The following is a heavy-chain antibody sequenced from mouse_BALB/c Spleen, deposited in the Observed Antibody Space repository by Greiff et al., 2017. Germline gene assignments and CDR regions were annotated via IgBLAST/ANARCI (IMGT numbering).Heavy chain of an antibody. CDR1: GFTFSSFG. V-gene: IGHV5-17*02. CDR3: ARGGNLDY. J-gene: IGHJ2*01. D-gene: IGHD2-1*01. CDR2: ISSGSSTI. Sequence: EVKVVESGGGLVQPGGSRKLSCAASGFTFSSFGMHWVRQAPEKGLEWVAYISSGSSTIYYADTVKGRFTISRDNPKKTLFLQMTSLRAEDTAMYYCARGGNLDYWGQGTTLTVSA.